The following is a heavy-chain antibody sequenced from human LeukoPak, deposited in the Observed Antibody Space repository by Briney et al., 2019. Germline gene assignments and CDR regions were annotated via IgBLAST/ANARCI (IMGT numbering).Heavy chain of an antibody. CDR3: ARDWRAIVVVPAAPFFDY. CDR1: GFTFSSYS. Sequence: PGGPLRLSCAASGFTFSSYSMNWVRQAPGKGLEWVSSISSSSSYIYYADSVKGRFTISRDNAKNSLYLQMNSLRAEDTAVYYCARDWRAIVVVPAAPFFDYWGQGTLVTVSS. J-gene: IGHJ4*02. D-gene: IGHD2-2*01. CDR2: ISSSSSYI. V-gene: IGHV3-21*01.